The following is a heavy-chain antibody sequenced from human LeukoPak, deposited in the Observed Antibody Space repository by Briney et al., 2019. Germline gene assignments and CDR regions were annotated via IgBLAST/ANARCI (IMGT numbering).Heavy chain of an antibody. CDR3: AKTLGPPGGLDY. CDR1: GFTFSSYG. Sequence: GGSLRLSCAASGFTFSSYGMHWVRQAPGKGLEWVAVISYDGGNKYYADSVKGRFTISRDNSKNTLYLQMNSLRAEDTAVYYCAKTLGPPGGLDYWGQGTLVTVSS. CDR2: ISYDGGNK. V-gene: IGHV3-30*18. J-gene: IGHJ4*02.